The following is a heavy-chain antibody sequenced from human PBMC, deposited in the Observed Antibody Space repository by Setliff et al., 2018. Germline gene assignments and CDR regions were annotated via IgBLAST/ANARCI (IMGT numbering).Heavy chain of an antibody. CDR3: AREDGGGWLAPFDY. CDR2: IYYGGST. J-gene: IGHJ4*02. Sequence: NPSETLSLTCTVSGGSISDYYWSWIRQAPGKGLEWIGYIYYGGSTNYNPSLKSRVTISVDTSKNQFSLKLSSVTAADTAVYYCAREDGGGWLAPFDYWGQGTLVTVSS. D-gene: IGHD6-19*01. V-gene: IGHV4-59*12. CDR1: GGSISDYY.